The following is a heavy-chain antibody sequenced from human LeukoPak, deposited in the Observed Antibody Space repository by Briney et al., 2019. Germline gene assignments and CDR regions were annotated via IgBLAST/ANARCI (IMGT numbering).Heavy chain of an antibody. D-gene: IGHD3-22*01. CDR1: GGSISSSNYY. J-gene: IGHJ3*02. CDR3: ARGQDYYDTSGYAFDI. Sequence: SETLSLTCTVSGGSISSSNYYWSWIRQPPGKGLEWLGIIYYSGSTYYNPSLKSRVTISVHTSKNQFSMKLSSVTAADTAVYYCARGQDYYDTSGYAFDIWGQGTMVTVSS. CDR2: IYYSGST. V-gene: IGHV4-39*01.